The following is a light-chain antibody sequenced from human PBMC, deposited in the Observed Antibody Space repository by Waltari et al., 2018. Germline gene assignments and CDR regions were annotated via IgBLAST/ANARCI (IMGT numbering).Light chain of an antibody. Sequence: QSALTQPASVSGSPGQSITISCTGTSSDIGGYNYVSWYQQLPGRAPKLIIYDVSNRTSGVANRFSGSKSGNTASLTISGLQGEDEADYYCSSYVSSSTLELFGGGTSLAVL. CDR3: SSYVSSSTLEL. J-gene: IGLJ2*01. V-gene: IGLV2-14*03. CDR2: DVS. CDR1: SSDIGGYNY.